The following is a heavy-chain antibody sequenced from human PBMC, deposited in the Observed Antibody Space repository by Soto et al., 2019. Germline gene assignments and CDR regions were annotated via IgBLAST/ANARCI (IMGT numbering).Heavy chain of an antibody. CDR3: ARESCSTSSCSYRYGMDV. CDR1: GLTFSSYE. J-gene: IGHJ6*02. Sequence: GGSLRLSCATSGLTFSSYEMNWVRRAPGKGLEWVSYISSSGSSIYYADSVKGRFTISRDNAKNSLYLQMSSLRAEDTAVYYCARESCSTSSCSYRYGMDVWGQGTTVTVSS. V-gene: IGHV3-48*03. CDR2: ISSSGSSI. D-gene: IGHD2-2*01.